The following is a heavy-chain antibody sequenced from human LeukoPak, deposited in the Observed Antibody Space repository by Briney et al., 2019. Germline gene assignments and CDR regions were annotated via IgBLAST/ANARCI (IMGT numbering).Heavy chain of an antibody. CDR2: IIPILGIT. D-gene: IGHD1-26*01. CDR3: ATGSEWEMGHYFDH. Sequence: SGKVSCKASGGTFSSYSMSWVRQAPGHGLDWMGRIIPILGITYYAQKFQGRVTITADKSTGTAYMELSGLRSEDTAIYYCATGSEWEMGHYFDHWGQGTLVTVSS. CDR1: GGTFSSYS. V-gene: IGHV1-69*02. J-gene: IGHJ4*02.